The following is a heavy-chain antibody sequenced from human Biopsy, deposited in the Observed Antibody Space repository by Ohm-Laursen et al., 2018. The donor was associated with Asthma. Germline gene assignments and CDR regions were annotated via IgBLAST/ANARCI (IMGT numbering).Heavy chain of an antibody. CDR3: AKRRGYSDLTDFDH. J-gene: IGHJ4*02. CDR2: VSYDGGVV. Sequence: SLRLSCTASGFVFRSHAMHWVRQAPGKGLEWVAVVSYDGGVVHYTDSMKGRFTISRDNAKSTLYLQMNRLRTDDTAVYFCAKRRGYSDLTDFDHWGQGTLVTVSS. CDR1: GFVFRSHA. V-gene: IGHV3-30*18. D-gene: IGHD3-3*01.